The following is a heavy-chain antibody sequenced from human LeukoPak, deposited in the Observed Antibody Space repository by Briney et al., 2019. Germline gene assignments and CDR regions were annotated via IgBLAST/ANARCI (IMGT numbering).Heavy chain of an antibody. J-gene: IGHJ4*02. CDR1: GYTFADYY. Sequence: ASVNVSCKASGYTFADYYVQWVRQPPGQGLEWMGWINPNSGGTNYAHRFQGRVTMTRDTSISTAYMEVSRLRSDETAVYYCARGGGGYVSGSYYNINYWGQGTLVTVSS. V-gene: IGHV1-2*02. D-gene: IGHD3-10*01. CDR2: INPNSGGT. CDR3: ARGGGGYVSGSYYNINY.